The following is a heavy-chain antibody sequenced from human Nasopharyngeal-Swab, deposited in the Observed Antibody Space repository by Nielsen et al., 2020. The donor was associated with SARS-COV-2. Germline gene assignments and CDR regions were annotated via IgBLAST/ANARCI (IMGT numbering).Heavy chain of an antibody. J-gene: IGHJ5*02. CDR3: VRESAVSARRRWFDP. D-gene: IGHD6-6*01. V-gene: IGHV4-4*07. Sequence: SETLSLTCTVSGGSISSYYWSWIRQPAGKGLEWIGRIYTSGSTNYNPSLKSRVTMSVDTSKSQFSLKVSSVTAADTAVYYCVRESAVSARRRWFDPWGQGTLVTVSS. CDR1: GGSISSYY. CDR2: IYTSGST.